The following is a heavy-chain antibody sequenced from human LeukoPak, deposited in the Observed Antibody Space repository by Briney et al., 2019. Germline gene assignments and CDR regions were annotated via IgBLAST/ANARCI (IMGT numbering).Heavy chain of an antibody. D-gene: IGHD5-24*01. CDR3: SRDPVLDGYTGQRDP. V-gene: IGHV4-39*07. J-gene: IGHJ5*02. CDR1: GGSISSSNYY. Sequence: SETLSLTCTVSGGSISSSNYYWGWIRQPPGRGLEWIGSIYYSGSSYYNPSLKSRVTISVDTSKNQFSLKLSSVTAADTAVYYCSRDPVLDGYTGQRDPWGQGTLVTVSS. CDR2: IYYSGSS.